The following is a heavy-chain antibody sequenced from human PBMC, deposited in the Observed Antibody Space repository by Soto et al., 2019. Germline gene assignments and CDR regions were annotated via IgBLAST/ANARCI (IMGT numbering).Heavy chain of an antibody. V-gene: IGHV3-30*18. J-gene: IGHJ4*02. CDR2: ISIDGSNK. D-gene: IGHD3-3*01. CDR1: GFTFSAYG. Sequence: GALRLACSASGFTFSAYGMHWVRQAPGKGLEWVAVISIDGSNKDYADSVKGRFTISRDNSKNTVYLQMDSLRDEDTAVYYCAKPHFQYYDFWSGYFTDSWGQGSLVTVSS. CDR3: AKPHFQYYDFWSGYFTDS.